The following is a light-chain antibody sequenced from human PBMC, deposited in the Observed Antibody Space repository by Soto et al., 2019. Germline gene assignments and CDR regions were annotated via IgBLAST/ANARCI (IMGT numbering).Light chain of an antibody. CDR2: AAS. V-gene: IGKV1-39*01. Sequence: DIQMTQSPSTVSASVGDSVTITCRASQSIRSCLNWYQQKPGKAPKLLIYAASSLQTGVSSRFSGSGSGTDFTLTISNLQPEEFATYYCQKTSSTPTFGGGTKVDIK. CDR3: QKTSSTPT. CDR1: QSIRSC. J-gene: IGKJ4*01.